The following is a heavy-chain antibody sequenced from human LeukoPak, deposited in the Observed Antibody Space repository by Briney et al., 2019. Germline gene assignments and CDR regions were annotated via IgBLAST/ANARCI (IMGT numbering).Heavy chain of an antibody. CDR1: GYTLTELS. V-gene: IGHV1-24*01. Sequence: ASVKVSCKVSGYTLTELSMHWVRQAPGRGLEWMGGFDPEDGETIYAQKFQGRVTMTEDTSTDTAYMELSSLRSEDTAVYYCAGIGSMHYYYGMDVWGQGTTVTVSS. J-gene: IGHJ6*02. D-gene: IGHD2-15*01. CDR2: FDPEDGET. CDR3: AGIGSMHYYYGMDV.